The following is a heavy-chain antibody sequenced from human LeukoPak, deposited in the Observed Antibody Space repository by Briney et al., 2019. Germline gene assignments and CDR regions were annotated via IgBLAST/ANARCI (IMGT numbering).Heavy chain of an antibody. D-gene: IGHD6-13*01. CDR1: GFTFSSYA. CDR2: VGENTDT. Sequence: GGSLRLSCAASGFTFSSYAFSWVRRTPGKGLGWVSIVGENTDTHYADSVKGRFTISRDDSNNALYLQMNSLRAEDTATYFCAKSSGKSFPSSRVFDFWGQGTLVTVSS. V-gene: IGHV3-23*01. CDR3: AKSSGKSFPSSRVFDF. J-gene: IGHJ4*02.